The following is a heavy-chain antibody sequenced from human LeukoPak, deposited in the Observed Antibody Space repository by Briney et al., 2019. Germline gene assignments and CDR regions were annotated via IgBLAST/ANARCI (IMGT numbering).Heavy chain of an antibody. J-gene: IGHJ3*02. CDR1: GFTVSSNY. CDR3: ARGTFYGGNSPFAFDI. V-gene: IGHV3-53*01. Sequence: GGSLRLSCAASGFTVSSNYMSWVGQAPGKGLEWGSVVYSGGSRYYGDSVKGRLTTSRDNSEHTLYVQMNCLRAADTAVYYCARGTFYGGNSPFAFDIWGQGTMVTVSS. D-gene: IGHD4-23*01. CDR2: VYSGGSR.